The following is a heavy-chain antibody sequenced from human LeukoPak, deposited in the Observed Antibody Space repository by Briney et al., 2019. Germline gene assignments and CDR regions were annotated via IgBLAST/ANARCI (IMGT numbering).Heavy chain of an antibody. CDR3: ARGAYYYDSSGYYYPFDY. J-gene: IGHJ4*02. Sequence: ASVKVSCKASGYTFTSYDINWVRQATGQGLEWMGWMNPNSGNTGYAQKFQGRVTMTRNTSISTAYMELSSLRSEDTAVYYCARGAYYYDSSGYYYPFDYWGQGTLFTVSS. CDR1: GYTFTSYD. V-gene: IGHV1-8*01. D-gene: IGHD3-22*01. CDR2: MNPNSGNT.